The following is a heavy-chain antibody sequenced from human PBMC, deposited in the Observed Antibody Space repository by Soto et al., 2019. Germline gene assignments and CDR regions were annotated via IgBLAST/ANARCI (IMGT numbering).Heavy chain of an antibody. CDR3: ARVHHWYSSSWVGVDY. V-gene: IGHV1-69*01. CDR2: IIPIFGTA. J-gene: IGHJ4*02. CDR1: GGTFSSYA. D-gene: IGHD6-13*01. Sequence: QVQLVQSGAKVKKPGSSGKVSCKASGGTFSSYAISWVRQAPGQGLEWMGGIIPIFGTANYAQKFQGRVTITADESTSTAYMELSSLRSEDTAVYYCARVHHWYSSSWVGVDYWGQGTLVTVSS.